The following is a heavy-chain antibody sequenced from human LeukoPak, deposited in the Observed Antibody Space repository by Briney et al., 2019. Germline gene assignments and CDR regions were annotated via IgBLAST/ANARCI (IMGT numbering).Heavy chain of an antibody. D-gene: IGHD3-16*01. V-gene: IGHV3-7*01. CDR1: GFTFSSYA. J-gene: IGHJ4*02. CDR2: IKQDGSEK. CDR3: ARPETEGEISGAWGY. Sequence: GGSLRLSCAASGFTFSSYAMSWVRQAPGKGLEWVANIKQDGSEKYYVDSVKGRFTISRDNAKNSLYLQMNSLRVEDTAVYYCARPETEGEISGAWGYWGQGTLVTVSS.